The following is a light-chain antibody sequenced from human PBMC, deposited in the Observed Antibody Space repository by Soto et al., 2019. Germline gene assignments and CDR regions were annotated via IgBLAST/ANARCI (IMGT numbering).Light chain of an antibody. CDR2: LTSDGSH. V-gene: IGLV4-69*01. CDR3: QTWGTGNWV. Sequence: QSVLTQSPSASASLGASVKLTCTLSRGHSNYGITWHQQQPGKGPRYLMKLTSDGSHSKGDGIPDRFSGSSSGAERYLSISSLQSEDEAVYYCQTWGTGNWVFGGGTKVTVL. CDR1: RGHSNYG. J-gene: IGLJ3*02.